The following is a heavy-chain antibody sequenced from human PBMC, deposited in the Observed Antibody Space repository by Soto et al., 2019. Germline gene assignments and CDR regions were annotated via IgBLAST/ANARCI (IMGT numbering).Heavy chain of an antibody. D-gene: IGHD3-3*01. Sequence: SVKVSCKASGGTFSMYAISWVLQSPLQWLEWMGGIIPIFGTANYAQKFQGRVTITADESTSTAYMELSSLRSEDTAVYYCVRAFRVFLEWSRYGMDVWGQGTTVTVSS. CDR3: VRAFRVFLEWSRYGMDV. CDR1: GGTFSMYA. J-gene: IGHJ6*02. CDR2: IIPIFGTA. V-gene: IGHV1-69*13.